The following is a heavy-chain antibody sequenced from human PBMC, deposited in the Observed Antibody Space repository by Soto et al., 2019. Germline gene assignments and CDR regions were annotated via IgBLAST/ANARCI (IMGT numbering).Heavy chain of an antibody. CDR1: GFTFSSCW. J-gene: IGHJ6*02. CDR2: IKQDGSEK. CDR3: ARVLGATTYYYYGMDV. V-gene: IGHV3-7*01. Sequence: GGSLRLSCAASGFTFSSCWMSWVRQAPGKGLEWVANIKQDGSEKYYVDSVKGRFTISRDNAKNSLYLQMNSLRAEDTAVYYCARVLGATTYYYYGMDVWGQGTTVTVSS. D-gene: IGHD1-26*01.